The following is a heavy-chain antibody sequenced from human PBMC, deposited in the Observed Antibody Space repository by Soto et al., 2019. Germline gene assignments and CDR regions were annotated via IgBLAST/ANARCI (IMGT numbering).Heavy chain of an antibody. J-gene: IGHJ4*02. CDR3: TRSITGTTSFDY. D-gene: IGHD1-7*01. CDR2: SRDKGNSYST. CDR1: GFIFSDYY. V-gene: IGHV3-72*01. Sequence: EVQLVESGGGLVQPGGSLRLSCAGSGFIFSDYYIDWVRQAPGKGLEWVGRSRDKGNSYSTAYAASVKARFTVSRDASKNSLYLQMNSLKTEDTALYYCTRSITGTTSFDYWGQGTLVTVSP.